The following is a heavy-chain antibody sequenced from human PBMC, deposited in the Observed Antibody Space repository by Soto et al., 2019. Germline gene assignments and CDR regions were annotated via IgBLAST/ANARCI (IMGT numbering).Heavy chain of an antibody. CDR3: ARSFYYDSGSAWAYFQY. CDR1: GYSFTIYY. V-gene: IGHV1-46*01. J-gene: IGHJ1*01. CDR2: INCNSGNT. Sequence: ASVKGSCKASGYSFTIYYIRWVRQAPGQGLEWMGIINCNSGNTNYAQKFQERLTISRDMSTNTAYMELSSLRSEDTAVYYCARSFYYDSGSAWAYFQYWGQGALVTVS. D-gene: IGHD3-10*01.